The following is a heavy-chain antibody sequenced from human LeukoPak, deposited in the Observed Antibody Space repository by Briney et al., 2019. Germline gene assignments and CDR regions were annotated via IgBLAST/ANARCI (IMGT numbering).Heavy chain of an antibody. CDR1: GYTFTSYA. Sequence: GSVKVSCKASGYTFTSYAMHWVRQAPGQRLEWMGWINAGNGDTKYSQKFQGRVTIARDTSASIVYMELSSLRSEDTAVYYCARDRGGTGDFDYWGQGTLVTVSS. D-gene: IGHD1-1*01. J-gene: IGHJ4*02. CDR3: ARDRGGTGDFDY. CDR2: INAGNGDT. V-gene: IGHV1-3*01.